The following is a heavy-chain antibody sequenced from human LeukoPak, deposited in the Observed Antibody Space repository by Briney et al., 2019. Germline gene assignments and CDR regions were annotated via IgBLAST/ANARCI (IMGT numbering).Heavy chain of an antibody. V-gene: IGHV3-23*01. CDR2: ISGSSGST. J-gene: IGHJ4*02. CDR1: GFTFSSYA. CDR3: AKCVVGTTTFDY. Sequence: GGSLRLSCVASGFTFSSYAMSWVRQAPGKGLEWASDISGSSGSTNYADSVKGRFTISRVNSKNTLFLQMNSLRAEDTAVYYCAKCVVGTTTFDYWGQGTLVTVSS. D-gene: IGHD1-26*01.